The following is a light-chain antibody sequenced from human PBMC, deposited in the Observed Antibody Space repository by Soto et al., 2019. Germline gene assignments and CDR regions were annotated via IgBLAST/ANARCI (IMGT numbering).Light chain of an antibody. CDR1: SSDVGGYNY. Sequence: QSVLTQPASVSGSPGQSITISCTGTSSDVGGYNYVSWSQQHPGKAPQLMIYEVSNRPSGVSNRFSGSKSGNTASLTISGLQDEEEAASYCSSYISRSTYVFGTGTKVTVL. CDR2: EVS. J-gene: IGLJ1*01. V-gene: IGLV2-14*01. CDR3: SSYISRSTYV.